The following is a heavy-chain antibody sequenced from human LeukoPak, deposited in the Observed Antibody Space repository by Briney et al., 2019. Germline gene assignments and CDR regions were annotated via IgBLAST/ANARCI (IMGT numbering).Heavy chain of an antibody. Sequence: PGGSLRLSCAASGFTSSSCGVSWGRQARGRGLEWVATIKRDGSTIHYVDCVKARFHISRHNAKTSLSLQMNGLRAEDTAIYFCARLRGDVTDFDLWGQGPLVTVSS. CDR2: IKRDGSTI. CDR1: GFTSSSCG. D-gene: IGHD2-21*02. V-gene: IGHV3-7*01. CDR3: ARLRGDVTDFDL. J-gene: IGHJ4*02.